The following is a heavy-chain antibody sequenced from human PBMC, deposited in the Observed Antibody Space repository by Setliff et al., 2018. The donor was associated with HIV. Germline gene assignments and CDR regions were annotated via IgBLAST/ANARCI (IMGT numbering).Heavy chain of an antibody. V-gene: IGHV1-46*01. CDR3: ARDAFDYTAYYYSYMDV. Sequence: WASVKVSCKASGYTFTNYYIHWVRQAPGQGLEWMGIINPSGGSTTYAQKFQGRVTMTRDTSTSTDSMELSSLRSEDTAVYYCARDAFDYTAYYYSYMDVWGKGTTVTVSS. J-gene: IGHJ6*03. D-gene: IGHD4-4*01. CDR1: GYTFTNYY. CDR2: INPSGGST.